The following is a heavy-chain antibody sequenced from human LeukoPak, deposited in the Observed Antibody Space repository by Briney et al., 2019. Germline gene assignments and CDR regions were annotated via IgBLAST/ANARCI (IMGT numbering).Heavy chain of an antibody. CDR1: GGSIRSYY. Sequence: SETLSLTCTVSGGSIRSYYWSWIRQPPGKGLEWIGYIYYIGSTNYNPSLKSRVTISVDTSKNQFSLRLSSVTAADSAVYFCAREGREPAAGMDYWGQGTLVTVSS. CDR2: IYYIGST. CDR3: AREGREPAAGMDY. J-gene: IGHJ4*02. V-gene: IGHV4-59*01. D-gene: IGHD6-13*01.